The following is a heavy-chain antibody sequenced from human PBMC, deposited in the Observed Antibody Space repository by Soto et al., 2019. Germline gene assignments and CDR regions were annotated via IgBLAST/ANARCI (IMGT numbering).Heavy chain of an antibody. V-gene: IGHV4-39*01. Sequence: SETLSLTCTVSGASISTTSHFWGWIRQPPGKGLEWIVSVYNSATTFYNPSLESRVTLSVDASKNQFSLNLSSVSAADTAVYYCESRIAVPSPSGYFQYWGHGTLVTVYS. CDR3: ESRIAVPSPSGYFQY. CDR1: GASISTTSHF. J-gene: IGHJ4*01. CDR2: VYNSATT. D-gene: IGHD6-19*01.